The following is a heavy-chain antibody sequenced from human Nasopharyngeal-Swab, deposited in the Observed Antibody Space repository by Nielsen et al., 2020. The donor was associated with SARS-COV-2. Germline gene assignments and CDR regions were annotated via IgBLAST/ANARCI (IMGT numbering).Heavy chain of an antibody. Sequence: ASVKVSCKASGYTFTSFDINWVRQAPGQGLEWMGWINPNSGNTGYAQKFQGRISMTRNTHINTAHMELDSLTSADTAVYYCARLEVRGVIGPWGQGTLVTVSS. V-gene: IGHV1-8*01. CDR2: INPNSGNT. D-gene: IGHD3-10*01. CDR3: ARLEVRGVIGP. J-gene: IGHJ5*02. CDR1: GYTFTSFD.